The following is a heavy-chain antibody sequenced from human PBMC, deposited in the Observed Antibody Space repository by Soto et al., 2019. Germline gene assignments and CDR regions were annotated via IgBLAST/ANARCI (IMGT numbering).Heavy chain of an antibody. CDR2: MNPNSGNT. CDR3: AVHSNYGSYYYYGMDV. Sequence: ASVNVSCKASGYTFTSYDINWVRQATGQGLEWMGWMNPNSGNTGYAQKFQGRVTMTRNTSISTAYMELSSLRSEDTAVYYCAVHSNYGSYYYYGMDVWGQGTTVTVSS. J-gene: IGHJ6*02. CDR1: GYTFTSYD. D-gene: IGHD4-4*01. V-gene: IGHV1-8*01.